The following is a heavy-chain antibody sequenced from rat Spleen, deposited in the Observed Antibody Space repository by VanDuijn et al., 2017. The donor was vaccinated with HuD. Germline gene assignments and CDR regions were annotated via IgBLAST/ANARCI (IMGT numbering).Heavy chain of an antibody. Sequence: QVQLKESGPGLVQPSQTLSLTCTVSGFSLTSYSVHWVRQPPGKGLEWMGAIWRGGSTDYNSTLKSRLSISRDTSKSQVFLKMNSLQTEDTAIYYCTRDHMMVVIRDWGQGVMVTVSS. CDR3: TRDHMMVVIRD. V-gene: IGHV2-15*01. CDR1: GFSLTSYS. D-gene: IGHD1-12*02. CDR2: IWRGGST. J-gene: IGHJ2*01.